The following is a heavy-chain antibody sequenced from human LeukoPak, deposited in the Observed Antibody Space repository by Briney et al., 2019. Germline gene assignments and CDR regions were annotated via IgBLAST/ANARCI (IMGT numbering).Heavy chain of an antibody. Sequence: GASVKVSCKASGYRFTDYYIHWVRQAPGQGLEWMGWIKPNSGGTSYVQMFQGRVTMTRDTSISTVYMELIRLKSDDTAVYFCARVLGGRELDAFDFWGQGTMLTVS. CDR2: IKPNSGGT. D-gene: IGHD3-10*01. J-gene: IGHJ3*01. V-gene: IGHV1-2*02. CDR1: GYRFTDYY. CDR3: ARVLGGRELDAFDF.